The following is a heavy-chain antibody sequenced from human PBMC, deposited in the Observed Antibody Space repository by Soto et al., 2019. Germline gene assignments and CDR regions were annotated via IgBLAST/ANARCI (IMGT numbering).Heavy chain of an antibody. V-gene: IGHV4-39*01. D-gene: IGHD3-3*01. Sequence: SETLSLTCTVSGGSISSSSYYWGWIRQPPGKGLEWIGSIYYSGSTYYNPSLKSRVTISVDTSKNQFSLKLSSVTAADTAVYYCARHVPSYDFWSGYPIVWFDPWGQGTLVTVPQ. CDR1: GGSISSSSYY. CDR2: IYYSGST. J-gene: IGHJ5*02. CDR3: ARHVPSYDFWSGYPIVWFDP.